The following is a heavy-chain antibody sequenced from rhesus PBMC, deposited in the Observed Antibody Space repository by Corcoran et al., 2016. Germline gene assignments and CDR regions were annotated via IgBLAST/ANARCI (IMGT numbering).Heavy chain of an antibody. CDR3: ARGFYNIWTIDY. CDR2: INGNSGST. CDR1: GGSFSSYW. V-gene: IGHV4-80*01. J-gene: IGHJ4*01. D-gene: IGHD3-3*01. Sequence: QVQLQESGPGLVKPSETLSLTCAVSGGSFSSYWWSWIRQPPGKGLEWIGEINGNSGSTNYNPSLKSRVTISKDASKNQFSLKLSSVTAADTAVYYCARGFYNIWTIDYWGQGVLVTVSS.